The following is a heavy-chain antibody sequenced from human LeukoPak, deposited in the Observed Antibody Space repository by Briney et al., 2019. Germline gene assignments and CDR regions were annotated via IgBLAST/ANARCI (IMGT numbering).Heavy chain of an antibody. Sequence: ASVKVSCKASGYTFTGYYMHWVRQAPGQGLEWMGWINANSGGTDYAKKFQGRVTMTRDTSTSTVYMELSSLKSEDTAVYYCARDTALVTAPVYYGMDVWGQGTTVTVSS. D-gene: IGHD5-18*01. CDR2: INANSGGT. V-gene: IGHV1-2*02. CDR1: GYTFTGYY. J-gene: IGHJ6*02. CDR3: ARDTALVTAPVYYGMDV.